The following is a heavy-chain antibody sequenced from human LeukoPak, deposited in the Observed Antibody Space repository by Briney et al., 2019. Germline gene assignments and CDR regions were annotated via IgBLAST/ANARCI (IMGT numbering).Heavy chain of an antibody. CDR3: AKGTDDLSGYGDY. CDR1: GFTFSKNA. J-gene: IGHJ4*02. V-gene: IGHV3-30-3*01. D-gene: IGHD3-3*01. Sequence: PGGSLRLSCVASGFTFSKNAMHWVRQAPGKGLEWVTVVSYDGSNKYYADSVKGRFTISRDNSKNTLYLQMNSLRAEDTAVYYCAKGTDDLSGYGDYWGQGTLVTVSS. CDR2: VSYDGSNK.